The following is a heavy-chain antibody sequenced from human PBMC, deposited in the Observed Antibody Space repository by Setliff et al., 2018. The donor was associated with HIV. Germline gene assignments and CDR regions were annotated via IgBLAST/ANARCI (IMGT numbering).Heavy chain of an antibody. J-gene: IGHJ4*02. V-gene: IGHV4-61*02. CDR1: GDSISSGSNY. CDR2: IYTSGP. Sequence: PSETLSLTCTVSGDSISSGSNYWSWIRQPAGKGLEWIGRIYTSGPRYNPSLENRVTIPVDTSKSQFFLMLSSVTAADTAVYFCARVYYGDLEYWGQGTLVTVSS. CDR3: ARVYYGDLEY. D-gene: IGHD4-17*01.